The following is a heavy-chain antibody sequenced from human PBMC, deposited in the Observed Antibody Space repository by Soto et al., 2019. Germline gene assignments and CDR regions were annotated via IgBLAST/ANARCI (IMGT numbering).Heavy chain of an antibody. D-gene: IGHD3-3*01. Sequence: SETLSLTCSVSGASIRSYYWHWIRQPPGKGLEWIGYVYTSDYTRYSSSLKIRATISVDTSKSQFYLGLNSVPAGHPAEYRAFSPGPPGIFFKYTVRAFGGNGPTVPVS. CDR2: VYTSDYT. V-gene: IGHV4-59*03. CDR3: FSPGPPGIFFKYTVRAF. J-gene: IGHJ6*03. CDR1: GASIRSYY.